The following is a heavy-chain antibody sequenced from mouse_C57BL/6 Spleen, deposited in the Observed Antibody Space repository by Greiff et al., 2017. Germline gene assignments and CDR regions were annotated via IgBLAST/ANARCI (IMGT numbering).Heavy chain of an antibody. CDR2: ISDGGSYT. CDR1: GFTFSSYA. J-gene: IGHJ4*01. D-gene: IGHD3-1*01. CDR3: ARDRGYAMDY. V-gene: IGHV5-4*01. Sequence: DVQLQESGGGLVKPGGSLKLSCAASGFTFSSYAMSWVRQTPEKRLEWVATISDGGSYTYYPDNVKGRVTISRDNAKNNLYLQMSHLKSEDTAMYYCARDRGYAMDYWGQGTSVTVSS.